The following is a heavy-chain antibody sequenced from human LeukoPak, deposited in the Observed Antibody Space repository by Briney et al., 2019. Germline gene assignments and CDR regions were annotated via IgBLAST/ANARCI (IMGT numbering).Heavy chain of an antibody. CDR2: IYRGDSDT. Sequence: GESLKISCKGSGYSFTSYWIGWVRQMPGKGLEWMGIIYRGDSDTRYSPSFQGQVTISADKSISTAYLQWSSLKASDTAMYYCARWENCGGDCYSSAIDYWGQGTLVTVSS. J-gene: IGHJ4*02. V-gene: IGHV5-51*01. CDR3: ARWENCGGDCYSSAIDY. CDR1: GYSFTSYW. D-gene: IGHD2-21*02.